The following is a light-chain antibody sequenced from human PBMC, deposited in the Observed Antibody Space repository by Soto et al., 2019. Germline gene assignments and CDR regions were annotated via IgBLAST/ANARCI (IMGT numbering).Light chain of an antibody. CDR1: QSISSW. Sequence: DIQMTQSPSTLSASVGDRVTITCRASQSISSWLAWYQQKPGKAPKLLIYKASSLESGVPSRFSGSGSGTEFTLTISSLQPDEFATYYCQQYNSYPITCGQGTRLEIK. J-gene: IGKJ5*01. CDR2: KAS. V-gene: IGKV1-5*03. CDR3: QQYNSYPIT.